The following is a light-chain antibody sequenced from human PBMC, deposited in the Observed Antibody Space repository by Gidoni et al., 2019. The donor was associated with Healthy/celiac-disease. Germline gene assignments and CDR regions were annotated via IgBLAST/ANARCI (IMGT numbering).Light chain of an antibody. CDR2: DAS. CDR1: QDISNY. Sequence: DIPMTQSPSSLSASVGDRVTITCQASQDISNYLNWYQQKPGKAPKLLLYDASNLETGVPSRFSGSGSGTDFTFTISSLQPEDIATYYCQQYDNLPSLTFGGGTKVEIK. V-gene: IGKV1-33*01. J-gene: IGKJ4*01. CDR3: QQYDNLPSLT.